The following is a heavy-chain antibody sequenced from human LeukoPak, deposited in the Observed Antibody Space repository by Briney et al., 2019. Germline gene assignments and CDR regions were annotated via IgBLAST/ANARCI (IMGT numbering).Heavy chain of an antibody. CDR3: ARVGYYYDSSGYYPIPYFDY. CDR2: IYHSGST. Sequence: SGTLSLTCAVSGGSISSSNWWSWVRQPPGKGLEWIGYIYHSGSTYYNPSLKSRVTISVDRSKNQFSLKLSSVTAADTAVYYCARVGYYYDSSGYYPIPYFDYWGQGTLVTVSS. J-gene: IGHJ4*02. CDR1: GGSISSSNW. D-gene: IGHD3-22*01. V-gene: IGHV4-4*02.